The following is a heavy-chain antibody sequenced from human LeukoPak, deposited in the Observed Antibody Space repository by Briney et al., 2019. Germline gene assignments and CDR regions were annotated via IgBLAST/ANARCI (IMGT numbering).Heavy chain of an antibody. CDR3: TRGGGGTLSDAFYI. Sequence: GGSLRLSCTASGFTFGDYAMSWVRQAPGKGLEWVGFIRSKAYGGTTEYAASVKGRFTISRDDSKSIAYLQMNSLKTEDTAVYYCTRGGGGTLSDAFYIWGQGTMVTVSS. CDR2: IRSKAYGGTT. CDR1: GFTFGDYA. V-gene: IGHV3-49*04. J-gene: IGHJ3*02. D-gene: IGHD1-1*01.